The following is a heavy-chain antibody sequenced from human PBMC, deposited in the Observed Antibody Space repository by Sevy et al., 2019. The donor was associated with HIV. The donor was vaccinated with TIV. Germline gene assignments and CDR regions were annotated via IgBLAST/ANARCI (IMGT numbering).Heavy chain of an antibody. Sequence: SETLSLTCTVSGGSISSSSYYWAWLRQPPGKGLEWVGNIYYTGTTSYNSSLKSRVTISVDRSQNLFSLQLTSVTAADTALYFCARPMSERTYAMDVWGQGITVTVSS. CDR1: GGSISSSSYY. CDR2: IYYTGTT. CDR3: ARPMSERTYAMDV. D-gene: IGHD3-10*02. J-gene: IGHJ6*02. V-gene: IGHV4-39*01.